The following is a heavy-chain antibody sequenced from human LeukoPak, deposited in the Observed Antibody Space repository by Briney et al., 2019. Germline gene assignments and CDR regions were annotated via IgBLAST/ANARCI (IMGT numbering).Heavy chain of an antibody. CDR2: VHPSGST. J-gene: IGHJ4*02. V-gene: IGHV4-38-2*01. D-gene: IGHD5-24*01. CDR1: GYSIISGYD. Sequence: SETLSLTCAVSGYSIISGYDWGWIRQPPGKGLEWIGSVHPSGSTKYNPSLKSRVTISVDTSKNQFSLKLSSVTAADTAVYYCARGRLQSPGDYWGQGTLVTVSS. CDR3: ARGRLQSPGDY.